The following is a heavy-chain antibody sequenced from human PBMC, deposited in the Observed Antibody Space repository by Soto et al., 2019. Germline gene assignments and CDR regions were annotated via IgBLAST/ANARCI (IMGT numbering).Heavy chain of an antibody. V-gene: IGHV4-30-4*01. J-gene: IGHJ3*02. CDR1: GGSISSGDYY. CDR3: ASDSTVATIQYAFDT. Sequence: QVQLQESGPGLVKPSQTLSLTCTVSGGSISSGDYYWSWIRQPPGKGLEWIGYIYYSGSTYYNPSLKSRVTISVDTSKNQFSLKLSSVTAADTAVYYCASDSTVATIQYAFDTWGQGTMVTVSS. CDR2: IYYSGST. D-gene: IGHD5-12*01.